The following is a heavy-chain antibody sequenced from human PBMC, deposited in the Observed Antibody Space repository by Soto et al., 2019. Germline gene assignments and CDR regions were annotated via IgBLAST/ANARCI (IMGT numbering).Heavy chain of an antibody. CDR3: AKATVVPAAMRLSGTYYYYYMDV. CDR2: ISYDGSNK. D-gene: IGHD2-2*01. CDR1: GFTFSSYG. V-gene: IGHV3-30*18. Sequence: GGPLRLSCAASGFTFSSYGMHWVRQAPGKGLEWVAVISYDGSNKYYADSVKGRFTISRDNSKNTLYLQMNSLRAEDTAVYYCAKATVVPAAMRLSGTYYYYYMDVWGKGTTVTVSS. J-gene: IGHJ6*03.